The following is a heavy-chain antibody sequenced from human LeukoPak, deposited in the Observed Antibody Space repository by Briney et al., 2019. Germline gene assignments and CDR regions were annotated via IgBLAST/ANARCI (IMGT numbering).Heavy chain of an antibody. J-gene: IGHJ6*03. CDR3: ARAIPYYYYYYMDV. CDR1: GDSISNNH. CDR2: INSDGSA. V-gene: IGHV4-59*12. Sequence: SETLSLTCTVSGDSISNNHWSWIRQPPGKGLEWIGYINSDGSANYNPSLKSRVTISVDTSKNQFSLKLSSVTAADTAVYYCARAIPYYYYYYMDVWGKGTTVTVSS.